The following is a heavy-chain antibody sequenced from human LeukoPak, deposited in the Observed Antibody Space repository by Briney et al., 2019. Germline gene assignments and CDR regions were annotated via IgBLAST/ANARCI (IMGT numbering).Heavy chain of an antibody. Sequence: PGGSLRLSCVASEFTFSSYGMHWVRQAPGKGLEWVAFIQYDGSDEKYGDSVKGRFTISRDNSKNTLYLQMNSLRAEDTAVYYCASSTFIAVAGSLDIWGQGTMVTVSS. CDR3: ASSTFIAVAGSLDI. D-gene: IGHD6-19*01. CDR1: EFTFSSYG. CDR2: IQYDGSDE. V-gene: IGHV3-30*02. J-gene: IGHJ3*02.